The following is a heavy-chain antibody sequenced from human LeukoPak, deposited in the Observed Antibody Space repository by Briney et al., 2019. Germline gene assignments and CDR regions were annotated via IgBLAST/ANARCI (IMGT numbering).Heavy chain of an antibody. CDR1: GFTFSSYG. V-gene: IGHV3-30*02. CDR2: IRYDGSNK. Sequence: GGSLRLSCAASGFTFSSYGMHWVRQAPGKGLEWVTFIRYDGSNKYYSDSVKGRFTISRDNSKNTLYLQMNSLRAEDTAVYYCAKDRSSGWPSYFDYWGQGTLVTVSS. D-gene: IGHD6-19*01. J-gene: IGHJ4*02. CDR3: AKDRSSGWPSYFDY.